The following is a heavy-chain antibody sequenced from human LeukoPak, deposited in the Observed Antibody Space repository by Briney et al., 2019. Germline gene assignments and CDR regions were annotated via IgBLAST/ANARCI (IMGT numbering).Heavy chain of an antibody. CDR1: GYTFTSYD. D-gene: IGHD3-22*01. CDR3: ARVYYYDSSGYTDAFDT. J-gene: IGHJ3*02. V-gene: IGHV1-8*01. CDR2: MNPNSGNT. Sequence: GASVKVSCKASGYTFTSYDINWVRQATGQGLEWMGWMNPNSGNTGYAQKFQGRVTMTRNTSISTAYMELSSLRSEDTAVYYCARVYYYDSSGYTDAFDTWGQGTMVTVSS.